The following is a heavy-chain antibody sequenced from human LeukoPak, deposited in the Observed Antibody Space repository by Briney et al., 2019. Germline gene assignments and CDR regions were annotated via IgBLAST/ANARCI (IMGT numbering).Heavy chain of an antibody. Sequence: QPGGSLRLSCAASGFTFSSYSMNWVRQAPGKGLEWVSYISSSSSTIYYADSVKGRFTISRDNAKNSLYLQMNSLRAEDTAVYYCAGTSIAAAGPFDYWGQGTLVTVSS. CDR2: ISSSSSTI. J-gene: IGHJ4*02. CDR3: AGTSIAAAGPFDY. V-gene: IGHV3-48*04. CDR1: GFTFSSYS. D-gene: IGHD6-13*01.